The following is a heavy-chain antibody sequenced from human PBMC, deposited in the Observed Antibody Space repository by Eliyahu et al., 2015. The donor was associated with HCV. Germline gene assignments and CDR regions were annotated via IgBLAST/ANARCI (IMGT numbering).Heavy chain of an antibody. J-gene: IGHJ5*02. V-gene: IGHV4-59*01. CDR2: IHXSGXT. D-gene: IGHD6-19*01. CDR1: GGSITTYY. Sequence: QVQLQESGPGLVKPSXTLSLTCTVSGGSITTYYWXWIRQPPGKGXEXIGXIHXSGXTNYNPSLKXRVTISLDTSKNQFSLNLTSVTAADTAMYYCASGGGGIAVTGTGGWFDPWGQGTLATVSS. CDR3: ASGGGGIAVTGTGGWFDP.